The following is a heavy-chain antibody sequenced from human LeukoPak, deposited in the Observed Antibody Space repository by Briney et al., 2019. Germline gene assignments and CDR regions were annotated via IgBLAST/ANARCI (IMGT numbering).Heavy chain of an antibody. CDR2: ISYDGSNK. V-gene: IGHV3-30-3*01. Sequence: PGRSLRLSCAASGFTFSSYAMHWVRQAPGKGLEWVAVISYDGSNKYYADSVKGRFTISRDNSKNTLYLQMNSLRAEDTAVYYCARGLYCSSTSCYYYYYMDVWGKGTTVTVSS. CDR3: ARGLYCSSTSCYYYYYMDV. D-gene: IGHD2-2*01. J-gene: IGHJ6*03. CDR1: GFTFSSYA.